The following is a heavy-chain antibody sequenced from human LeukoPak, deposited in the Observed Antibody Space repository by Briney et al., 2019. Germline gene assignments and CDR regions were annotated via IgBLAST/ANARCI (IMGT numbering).Heavy chain of an antibody. CDR1: GYTFTSYG. J-gene: IGHJ4*02. CDR3: ARTDCSSTSCYSIGPFDY. Sequence: GASVKVPCKASGYTFTSYGISWVRQAPGQGLEWMGWISAYNGNTNYAQKLQGRVTMTTDTSTSTAYMELRSLRSDDTAVYYCARTDCSSTSCYSIGPFDYWGQGTLVTVSS. CDR2: ISAYNGNT. V-gene: IGHV1-18*01. D-gene: IGHD2-2*01.